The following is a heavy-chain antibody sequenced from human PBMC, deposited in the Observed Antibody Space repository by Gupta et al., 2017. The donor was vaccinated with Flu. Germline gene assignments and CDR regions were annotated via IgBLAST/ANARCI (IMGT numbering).Heavy chain of an antibody. CDR3: ARLEFAWAGTYYYDSSGYYLAY. D-gene: IGHD3-22*01. Sequence: QLQLQESGPGLVKPSETLSLTCTVSGGSISSSSYYWGWIRQPPGKGLEWIGSIYYSGSTYYNPSLKSRVTISVDTSKNQFSLKLSSVTAADTAVYYCARLEFAWAGTYYYDSSGYYLAYWGQGTLVTVSS. CDR2: IYYSGST. V-gene: IGHV4-39*01. J-gene: IGHJ4*02. CDR1: GGSISSSSYY.